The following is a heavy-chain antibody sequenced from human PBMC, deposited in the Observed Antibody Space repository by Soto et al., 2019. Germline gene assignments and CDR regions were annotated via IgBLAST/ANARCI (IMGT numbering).Heavy chain of an antibody. V-gene: IGHV3-11*01. D-gene: IGHD6-6*01. CDR1: GFTFSDSY. CDR3: AKFLGGIPARPFVS. CDR2: ISGSAITT. Sequence: QVQLVESGGGLVKPGGSVRLSCAASGFTFSDSYMSWVRQAPGKGLEWVSYISGSAITTSHADSVKGRFTISRDNGKNSVYLQMDSLRAEDTAVYYCAKFLGGIPARPFVSWGQGTLVTVSS. J-gene: IGHJ4*02.